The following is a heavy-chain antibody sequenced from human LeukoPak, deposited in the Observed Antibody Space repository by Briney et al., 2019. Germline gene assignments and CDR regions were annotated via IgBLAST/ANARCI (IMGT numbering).Heavy chain of an antibody. CDR1: GFTFSHYA. V-gene: IGHV3-23*01. CDR2: VSTDAGTT. CDR3: ATSLPGNSPAHAFDL. J-gene: IGHJ3*01. D-gene: IGHD1-1*01. Sequence: GGSLRLSCVASGFTFSHYAMNWVRQAPGKGLDWVSTVSTDAGTTYYADSVKGRFSISRDNSKNTLYLQVNSLRAEDTAVYYCATSLPGNSPAHAFDLWGQGTMVTVSS.